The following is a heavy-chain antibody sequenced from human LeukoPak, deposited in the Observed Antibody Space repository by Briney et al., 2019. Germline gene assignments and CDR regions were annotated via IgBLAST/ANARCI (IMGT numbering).Heavy chain of an antibody. Sequence: GESLKISFQGSGYRFTSYWIGWVRPMPGKGLEWMGIIYPGDSDTRYSPSFQGQVPISADKSISTAYLQWSSLKASDTAMYYCARHGARRGWTNAFDIWGQGTMVTVSS. CDR3: ARHGARRGWTNAFDI. J-gene: IGHJ3*02. V-gene: IGHV5-51*01. D-gene: IGHD6-19*01. CDR2: IYPGDSDT. CDR1: GYRFTSYW.